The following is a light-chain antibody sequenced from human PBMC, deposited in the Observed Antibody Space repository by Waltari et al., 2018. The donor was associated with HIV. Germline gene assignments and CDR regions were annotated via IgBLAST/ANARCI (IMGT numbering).Light chain of an antibody. CDR2: GAS. J-gene: IGKJ4*01. Sequence: DIQMTQSPTSLSASIGDRVTITCRASEGVSIYVAWFQKKPGEAPRSLIYGASSLQSGVPPKFSGSGSGTYFTLTINRLQSEDSATYFCQQYNHFPLTFGGGTKVEI. V-gene: IGKV1-16*02. CDR1: EGVSIY. CDR3: QQYNHFPLT.